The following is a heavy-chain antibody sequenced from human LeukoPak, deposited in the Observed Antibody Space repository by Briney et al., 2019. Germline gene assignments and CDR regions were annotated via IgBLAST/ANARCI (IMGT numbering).Heavy chain of an antibody. D-gene: IGHD3-10*01. J-gene: IGHJ6*02. V-gene: IGHV3-21*01. CDR1: EFTLSSYG. Sequence: GGSLRLSCAGSEFTLSSYGMNWVRQAPGKGLEWVSSISSSSTYIYYADSVKGRFTISRDNAKNSLSLQLNSLRDEDTAVYFCAKVIRGGYGMDVWGQGTSVTVSS. CDR3: AKVIRGGYGMDV. CDR2: ISSSSTYI.